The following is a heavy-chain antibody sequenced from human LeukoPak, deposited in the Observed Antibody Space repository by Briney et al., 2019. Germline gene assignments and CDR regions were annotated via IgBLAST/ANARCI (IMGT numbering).Heavy chain of an antibody. CDR2: ISGSGGST. CDR1: GFTFSSYA. Sequence: GGSLRLSCAASGFTFSSYAMSWVRQAPGKGLEWVSAISGSGGSTYYADSVKGRFTISRDNSKNTLYLQMNSLRSDDTAVYYCARDSTVLRYFDWLPQPDYWGQGTLVTVSS. V-gene: IGHV3-23*01. J-gene: IGHJ4*02. D-gene: IGHD3-9*01. CDR3: ARDSTVLRYFDWLPQPDY.